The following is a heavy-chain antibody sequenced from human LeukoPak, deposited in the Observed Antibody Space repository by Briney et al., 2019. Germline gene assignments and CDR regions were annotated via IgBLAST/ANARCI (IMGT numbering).Heavy chain of an antibody. Sequence: VASVKVSCKASGYTFTSYGISWVRQAPGQGLEWMGWISAYNGNTNYAQKLQGRVTMTTDTSTSTAYMEVRSLRSDDTAVYYCASMSGYYPSYYFDYWGQGTLVTVSS. CDR2: ISAYNGNT. CDR1: GYTFTSYG. V-gene: IGHV1-18*01. J-gene: IGHJ4*02. CDR3: ASMSGYYPSYYFDY. D-gene: IGHD3-3*01.